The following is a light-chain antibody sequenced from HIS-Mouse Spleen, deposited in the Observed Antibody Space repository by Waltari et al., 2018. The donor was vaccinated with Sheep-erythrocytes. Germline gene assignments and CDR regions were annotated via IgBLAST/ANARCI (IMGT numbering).Light chain of an antibody. CDR3: CSYAGSYNHV. CDR1: SSDVGGYNY. J-gene: IGLJ1*01. Sequence: QSALTQPRSVSGSPGQSVTISCTGTSSDVGGYNYVSWYQQHPGKAPQLMIYDVSKRPSGVPDRFSGSKSGNTASLTISGIQAEDEADYYCCSYAGSYNHVFATGTKVTVL. V-gene: IGLV2-11*01. CDR2: DVS.